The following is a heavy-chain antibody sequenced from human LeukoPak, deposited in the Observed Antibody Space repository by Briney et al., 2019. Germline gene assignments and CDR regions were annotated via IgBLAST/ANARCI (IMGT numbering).Heavy chain of an antibody. V-gene: IGHV1-69*01. D-gene: IGHD6-13*01. Sequence: ASVKVSCKASGGTFSSYAISWVRQVPGQGLEWMGGIIPIFGTANYAQKFQGRVTITADESTSTAYMELSSLRSEDTAVYYCARDRSPRPRAIAAAEADYWGQGTLVTVSS. CDR3: ARDRSPRPRAIAAAEADY. CDR2: IIPIFGTA. J-gene: IGHJ4*02. CDR1: GGTFSSYA.